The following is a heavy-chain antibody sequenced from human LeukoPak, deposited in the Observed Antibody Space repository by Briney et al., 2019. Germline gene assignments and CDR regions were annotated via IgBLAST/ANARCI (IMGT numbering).Heavy chain of an antibody. Sequence: GGSPRLSCAASGFTFSSYYMHWVRQAPGKGLEYVSAISPSGDSTYYTDSVKGRFTISRDNSKNTLFLQMGSLTAEDMAVYYCARGLYYGSGQYYFDNRGQGTLVTVSS. J-gene: IGHJ4*02. CDR2: ISPSGDST. CDR3: ARGLYYGSGQYYFDN. D-gene: IGHD3-10*01. V-gene: IGHV3-64*02. CDR1: GFTFSSYY.